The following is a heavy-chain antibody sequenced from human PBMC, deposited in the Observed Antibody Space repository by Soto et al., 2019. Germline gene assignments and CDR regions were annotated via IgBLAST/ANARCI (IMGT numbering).Heavy chain of an antibody. J-gene: IGHJ2*01. D-gene: IGHD1-1*01. Sequence: QVQLQESGPGLVKPSQTLSLTCTVSGGSISSGGYYWSWIRQHPGKGLEWIGYIYYSGSTYYNPSIKLRVTISVDTSTNQFYLKLSSVTAADTAVYYCARSERMVDWYVDLWGRGTLVTVSS. CDR2: IYYSGST. CDR1: GGSISSGGYY. V-gene: IGHV4-31*03. CDR3: ARSERMVDWYVDL.